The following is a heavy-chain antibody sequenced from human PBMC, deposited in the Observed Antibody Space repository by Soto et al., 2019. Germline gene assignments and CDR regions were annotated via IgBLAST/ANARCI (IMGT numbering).Heavy chain of an antibody. CDR1: GFTLGDYA. CDR2: IRSKAYGGTT. CDR3: TRDVLNYYYYMDV. J-gene: IGHJ6*03. Sequence: GGSLRLSCTASGFTLGDYAMSWFRQAPGKGLEWVGFIRSKAYGGTTEYAASVKGRFTISRDDSKSIAYLQMNSLKTEDTAVYYCTRDVLNYYYYMDVWGKGTTVTVSS. V-gene: IGHV3-49*03.